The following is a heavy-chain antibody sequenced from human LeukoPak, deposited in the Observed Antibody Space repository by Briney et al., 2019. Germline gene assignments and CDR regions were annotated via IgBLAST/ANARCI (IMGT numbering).Heavy chain of an antibody. CDR3: AREKSLTCRIAVAGEFDY. V-gene: IGHV4-4*07. J-gene: IGHJ4*02. D-gene: IGHD6-19*01. Sequence: SETLSLTCTVSGGSISSYYWSWIRQPAGKGLEWIGRIYTSGSTNYNPSLKSRVTMSVDTSKNQFSLKLSSVTAADTAVYYCAREKSLTCRIAVAGEFDYWGQGTLVTVSS. CDR2: IYTSGST. CDR1: GGSISSYY.